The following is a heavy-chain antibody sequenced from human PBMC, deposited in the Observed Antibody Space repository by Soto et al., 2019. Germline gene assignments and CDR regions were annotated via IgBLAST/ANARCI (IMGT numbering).Heavy chain of an antibody. D-gene: IGHD6-19*01. CDR3: ASSGGYSSGWHWYFDL. Sequence: QVQLVQSGAEVKKPGSSVKVSCKAYGGTFSSYAISWVRQAPGQGLEWMGGIIPIFGTANYAQKFQGRVTITADESTSTAYMELSSLRSEDTAVYYCASSGGYSSGWHWYFDLWGRGTLVTVSS. CDR2: IIPIFGTA. CDR1: GGTFSSYA. V-gene: IGHV1-69*01. J-gene: IGHJ2*01.